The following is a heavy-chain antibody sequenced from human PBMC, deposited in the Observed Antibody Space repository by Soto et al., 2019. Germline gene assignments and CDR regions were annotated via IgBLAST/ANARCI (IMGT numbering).Heavy chain of an antibody. CDR2: ISSSSSYI. D-gene: IGHD6-19*01. J-gene: IGHJ4*02. Sequence: GGSLRLSCAASGFTFSSYSMNWVRQAPGKGLEWVSSISSSSSYIYYADSVKGRFTISRDNAKNSLYLQMNSLRAEDTAVYYCARGHDIAVAGSGYWGQGTLVTVSS. CDR3: ARGHDIAVAGSGY. CDR1: GFTFSSYS. V-gene: IGHV3-21*01.